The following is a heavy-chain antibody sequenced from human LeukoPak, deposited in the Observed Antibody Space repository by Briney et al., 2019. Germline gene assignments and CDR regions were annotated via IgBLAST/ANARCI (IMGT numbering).Heavy chain of an antibody. J-gene: IGHJ4*02. D-gene: IGHD3-10*01. CDR3: AKVRGVRGVIDLFDY. CDR2: ISNNGGYT. CDR1: GFTFSSSA. V-gene: IGHV3-23*01. Sequence: GGSLRLSCAASGFTFSSSAMSWVRQAPGKGLEWVSAISNNGGYTYYADSVKGRFTISRDNSKNTLYLQMNSLRAEDTAVYYCAKVRGVRGVIDLFDYWGQGTLVTVSS.